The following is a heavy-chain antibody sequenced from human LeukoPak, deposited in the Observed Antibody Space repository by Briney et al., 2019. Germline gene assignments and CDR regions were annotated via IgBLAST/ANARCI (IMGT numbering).Heavy chain of an antibody. CDR1: GFTFSSYA. CDR2: ISGSGGST. CDR3: AKPLVEMATVYYFDY. V-gene: IGHV3-23*01. Sequence: GGSVRLSCAASGFTFSSYAMSWVRQAPGKGLEWVSAISGSGGSTYYADSVKGRFTISRDNSKNTLYLQMNSLRAEDTAVYYCAKPLVEMATVYYFDYWGQGTLVTVSS. D-gene: IGHD5-24*01. J-gene: IGHJ4*02.